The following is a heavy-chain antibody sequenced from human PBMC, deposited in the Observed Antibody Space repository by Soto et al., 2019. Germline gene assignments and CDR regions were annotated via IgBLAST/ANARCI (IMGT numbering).Heavy chain of an antibody. J-gene: IGHJ4*02. CDR3: ASGFYSSSSAIDY. CDR1: GFTLSGYS. V-gene: IGHV3-48*01. CDR2: ISSSSTTI. Sequence: HPGGSLRLSCAVYGFTLSGYSMNWVRQAPGKGLEWVSFISSSSTTIYYADSVRGRFTISRDDAKNSLYLQMNSLRAEDTAVYYCASGFYSSSSAIDYWGPGTLVTVSS. D-gene: IGHD6-6*01.